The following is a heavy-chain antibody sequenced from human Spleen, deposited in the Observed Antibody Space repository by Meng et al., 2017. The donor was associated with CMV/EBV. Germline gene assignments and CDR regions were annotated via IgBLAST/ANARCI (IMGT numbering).Heavy chain of an antibody. J-gene: IGHJ5*02. CDR1: GSFTGYY. Sequence: GSFTGYYWSWIRQPPGKGLEWIGEINHSGSTNYNPSLKSRVTISVDTSKNQFSLKLSSVTAADTAVYYCARGREWLRFFGTYNWFDPWGQGTLVTVSS. CDR3: ARGREWLRFFGTYNWFDP. D-gene: IGHD5-12*01. V-gene: IGHV4-34*01. CDR2: INHSGST.